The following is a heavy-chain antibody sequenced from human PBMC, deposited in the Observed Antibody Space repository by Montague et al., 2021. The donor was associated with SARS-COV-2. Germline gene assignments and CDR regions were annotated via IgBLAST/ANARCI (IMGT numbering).Heavy chain of an antibody. D-gene: IGHD2-2*01. CDR1: GGSFSNYY. CDR3: VRGQRPVVVPGAGPAGRAFDI. J-gene: IGHJ3*02. Sequence: SETLSLTCAISGGSFSNYYWSWIRQPPGKGLEWIGEVNQSGTTIYNPSVKSGVTISEDTSKNQFYLRLNSVTAADTAVHYCVRGQRPVVVPGAGPAGRAFDIWGQGTMVTVSS. V-gene: IGHV4-34*01. CDR2: VNQSGTT.